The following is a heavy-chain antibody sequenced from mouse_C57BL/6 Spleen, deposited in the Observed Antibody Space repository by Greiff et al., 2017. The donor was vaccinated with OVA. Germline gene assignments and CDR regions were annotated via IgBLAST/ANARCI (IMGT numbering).Heavy chain of an antibody. V-gene: IGHV1-9*01. CDR3: ARLGAVVATWDAMDY. CDR2: ILPRSGST. J-gene: IGHJ4*01. Sequence: VQLVESGAELMKPGASVKLSCKATGYTFTGYWIEWVKQRPGHGLEWIGEILPRSGSTNYNEKFKGKATFTAATSYNTAYMQLSSLTTEDSAIYYCARLGAVVATWDAMDYWGQGTSVTVSS. D-gene: IGHD1-1*01. CDR1: GYTFTGYW.